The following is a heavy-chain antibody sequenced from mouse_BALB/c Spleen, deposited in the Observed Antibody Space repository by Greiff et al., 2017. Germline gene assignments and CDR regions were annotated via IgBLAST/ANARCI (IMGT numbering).Heavy chain of an antibody. CDR2: IYPSDSYT. Sequence: QVQLQQPGAELVRPGASVKLSCKASGYTFTSYWINWVKQRPGQGLEWIGNIYPSDSYTNYNQKFKDKATLTVDKSSSTAYMQLSSPTSEDSAVYYCTRGESWFAYWGQGTLVTVSA. CDR1: GYTFTSYW. V-gene: IGHV1-69*02. J-gene: IGHJ3*01. CDR3: TRGESWFAY.